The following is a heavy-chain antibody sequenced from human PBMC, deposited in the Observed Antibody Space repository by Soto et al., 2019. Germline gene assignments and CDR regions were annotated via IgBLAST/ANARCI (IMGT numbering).Heavy chain of an antibody. Sequence: GGSLRLSCAASGFTFDDYAMHWVRQAPGKGLEWVSGISWNSGSIGYADSVKGRFTISRDNAKNSLYLQMNSLRAEDTALYYCAKVWCEELLPYDIDYWAQDTLLTVSA. J-gene: IGHJ4*02. CDR3: AKVWCEELLPYDIDY. CDR1: GFTFDDYA. D-gene: IGHD1-26*01. V-gene: IGHV3-9*01. CDR2: ISWNSGSI.